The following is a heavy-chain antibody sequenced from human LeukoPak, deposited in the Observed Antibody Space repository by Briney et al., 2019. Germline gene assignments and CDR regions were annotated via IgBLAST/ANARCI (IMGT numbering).Heavy chain of an antibody. CDR1: GFIFTDYW. V-gene: IGHV3-7*01. CDR3: ARVPGRAPDY. Sequence: GGSLRLSCAASGFIFTDYWMSWFRQAPGKGLEWVANIKKDATEKHYVGSVMGRFTISRDNAKNTLHLQMNSLRVEDTAIYYCARVPGRAPDYWGQGTLVTVPS. J-gene: IGHJ4*02. D-gene: IGHD1-26*01. CDR2: IKKDATEK.